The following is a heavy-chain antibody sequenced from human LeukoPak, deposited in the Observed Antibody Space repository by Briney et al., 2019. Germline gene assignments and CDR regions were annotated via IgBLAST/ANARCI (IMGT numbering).Heavy chain of an antibody. CDR3: ARSYCSSTSCQYYYYYYMDV. D-gene: IGHD2-2*01. V-gene: IGHV4-31*03. CDR2: IYYSGRT. Sequence: SQTLSLTCTVSGGSISSGGYYWSWISQHPGKGLEWIGYIYYSGRTDYNPSLKSRVTISVDPSKNQFSLKLSSVTAADTAVYYCARSYCSSTSCQYYYYYYMDVWGKGTTVTVSS. CDR1: GGSISSGGYY. J-gene: IGHJ6*03.